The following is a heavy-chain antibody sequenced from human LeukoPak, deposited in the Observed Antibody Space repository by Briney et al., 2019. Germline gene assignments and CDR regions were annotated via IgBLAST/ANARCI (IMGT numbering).Heavy chain of an antibody. CDR2: INPNSGTT. Sequence: ASVKVSCKATGYTFTAYYMQWVRQAPGQGLEWMGWINPNSGTTNCAQKFQGRVTMIRDTSISTAYMELNRLGSDDTAIYYCASIAARRDLRPPVPWGQGTLVTVSS. J-gene: IGHJ5*02. V-gene: IGHV1-2*02. D-gene: IGHD6-6*01. CDR3: ASIAARRDLRPPVP. CDR1: GYTFTAYY.